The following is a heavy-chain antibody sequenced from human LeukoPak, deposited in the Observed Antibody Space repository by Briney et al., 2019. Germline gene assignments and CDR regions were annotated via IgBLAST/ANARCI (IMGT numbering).Heavy chain of an antibody. Sequence: ASVKVSCKASGYTFTGYYMHWVRQAPGQGLEWMGWINPNSGGTNYAQKFQGRVTMTRDTSISTAYMELSRLRSDDTAVYYCARGSIPAAIGDNWLDPWGQGTLVTVSS. CDR2: INPNSGGT. CDR3: ARGSIPAAIGDNWLDP. J-gene: IGHJ5*02. CDR1: GYTFTGYY. D-gene: IGHD2-2*02. V-gene: IGHV1-2*02.